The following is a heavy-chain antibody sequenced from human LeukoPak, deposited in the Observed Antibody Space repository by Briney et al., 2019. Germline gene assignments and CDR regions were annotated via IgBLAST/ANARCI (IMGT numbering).Heavy chain of an antibody. Sequence: ASVKVSCKASGYTFTSYAMNWVRQAPGQGLEWMGWINTNTGNPTYAQGFTGRFVFSLDTSVSTAYLQISSLKAEDTAVYYCARVPYDYGDYESYFQHWGQGTLVTVSS. J-gene: IGHJ1*01. CDR2: INTNTGNP. CDR3: ARVPYDYGDYESYFQH. V-gene: IGHV7-4-1*02. D-gene: IGHD4-17*01. CDR1: GYTFTSYA.